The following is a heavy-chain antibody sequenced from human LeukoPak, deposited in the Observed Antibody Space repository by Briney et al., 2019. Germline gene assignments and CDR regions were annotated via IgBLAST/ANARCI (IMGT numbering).Heavy chain of an antibody. J-gene: IGHJ6*02. V-gene: IGHV4-31*03. CDR1: GGSISSGGYY. D-gene: IGHD2-15*01. Sequence: SETLSLTCTVSGGSISSGGYYWSWIRQHPGKGLEWIGYIYYSGSTYYNPSLKSRVTISVDTSKNQFSLKLSSVTAADTAVYYCARAKSAVAAPHYYYYYGMDVWGQGTTVTVSS. CDR3: ARAKSAVAAPHYYYYYGMDV. CDR2: IYYSGST.